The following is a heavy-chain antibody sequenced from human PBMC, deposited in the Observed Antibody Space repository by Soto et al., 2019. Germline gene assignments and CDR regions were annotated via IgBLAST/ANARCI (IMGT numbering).Heavy chain of an antibody. CDR3: AREADILNWFDP. V-gene: IGHV3-11*06. Sequence: PGGSLRLSCAASGFTFSDYYMSWIREVPGKGLEWISYISGSSSHINSADSVKGRFTISRDNSKNTLYLQMNSLRAEDTAVYYCAREADILNWFDPWGQGTLVTVSS. D-gene: IGHD3-9*01. CDR2: ISGSSSHI. CDR1: GFTFSDYY. J-gene: IGHJ5*02.